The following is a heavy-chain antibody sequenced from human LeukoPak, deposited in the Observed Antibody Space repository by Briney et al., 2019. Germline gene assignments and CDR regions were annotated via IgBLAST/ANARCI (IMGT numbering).Heavy chain of an antibody. D-gene: IGHD5-24*01. CDR1: GFTFDDYA. CDR2: ISWNSGSI. CDR3: AKAPLERWLPSATFDY. Sequence: GGSLRLSCAASGFTFDDYAMHWVRQAPGKGLEWVSGISWNSGSIGYADSVKGRFTISRDNAKNSLYLQMNSLRAEDTALYYCAKAPLERWLPSATFDYWGQGTLVTVSS. J-gene: IGHJ4*02. V-gene: IGHV3-9*01.